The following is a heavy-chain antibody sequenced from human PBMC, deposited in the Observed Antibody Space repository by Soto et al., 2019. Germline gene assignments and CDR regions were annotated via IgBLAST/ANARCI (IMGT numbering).Heavy chain of an antibody. D-gene: IGHD1-1*01. CDR3: ARGDRGFNTRSSMDV. J-gene: IGHJ6*02. CDR1: GYTFTSYA. Sequence: QVQLVQSGAEVKKPGASVKVSCKASGYTFTSYAMHWVRQAPGQRLEWMGWINAGNGNTKYSQKFQGRVTITRDTSASTAYMELSSLRSEDTAVYYCARGDRGFNTRSSMDVWGQGTTVTVSS. CDR2: INAGNGNT. V-gene: IGHV1-3*01.